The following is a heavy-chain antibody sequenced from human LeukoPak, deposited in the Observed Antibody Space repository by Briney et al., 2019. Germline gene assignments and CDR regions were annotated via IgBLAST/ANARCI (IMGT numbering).Heavy chain of an antibody. CDR2: IIPIFGTA. Sequence: SVKVSCKASGGTFSSYAISWVRQAPGQGLEWMGGIIPIFGTANYAQKFQGRVTITADKSTSTAYMELSSLRSEDTAVYYCASSSGEYYYYMDVWGKGTTVTVSS. CDR1: GGTFSSYA. CDR3: ASSSGEYYYYMDV. D-gene: IGHD6-19*01. V-gene: IGHV1-69*06. J-gene: IGHJ6*03.